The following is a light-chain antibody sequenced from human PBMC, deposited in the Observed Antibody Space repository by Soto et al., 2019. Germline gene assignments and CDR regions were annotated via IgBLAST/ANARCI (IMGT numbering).Light chain of an antibody. CDR2: DVS. Sequence: QSALTQPASVSGSPGQSITISCTRISSDVGGHNYVSWYQQHPGNAPTLLIYDVSNRPSGVSHRFSGSKSGNTASLTISGLQAEDEADYYCTSYTSSNTLYVFGPGTKVNVL. CDR3: TSYTSSNTLYV. V-gene: IGLV2-14*03. CDR1: SSDVGGHNY. J-gene: IGLJ1*01.